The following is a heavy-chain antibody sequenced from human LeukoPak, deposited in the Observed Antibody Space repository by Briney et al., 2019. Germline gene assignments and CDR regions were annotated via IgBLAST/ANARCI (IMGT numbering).Heavy chain of an antibody. CDR3: ARSPGDYGDYEDY. CDR1: GYTFTSYG. CDR2: ISAHNGNT. V-gene: IGHV1-18*01. J-gene: IGHJ4*02. D-gene: IGHD4-17*01. Sequence: ASVKVSCKASGYTFTSYGISWVRQAPGQGLEWMGWISAHNGNTHSAQKFQGRVTMTTETSTSTVYMEMRSLRSDDTAVYYCARSPGDYGDYEDYWGQGTLVTVSS.